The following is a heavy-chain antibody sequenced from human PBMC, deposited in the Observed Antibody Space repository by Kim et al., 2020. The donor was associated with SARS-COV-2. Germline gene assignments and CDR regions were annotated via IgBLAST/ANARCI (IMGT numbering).Heavy chain of an antibody. V-gene: IGHV3-30*18. D-gene: IGHD6-13*01. CDR1: GFTFSSYG. J-gene: IGHJ4*01. Sequence: GGSLRLSCVASGFTFSSYGMHWVRQAPGKGLEWVAVISYDGSNKYYADSVKGRFTISRDNSKNTLYLQMNSLRAEDTAVYYCAKDLNRKWIAAAGIDYWG. CDR3: AKDLNRKWIAAAGIDY. CDR2: ISYDGSNK.